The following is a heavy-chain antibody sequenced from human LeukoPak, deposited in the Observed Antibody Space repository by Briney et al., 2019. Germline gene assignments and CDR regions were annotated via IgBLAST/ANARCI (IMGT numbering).Heavy chain of an antibody. CDR3: ARQPHYYDSSGLIDY. Sequence: SETLSLTCTVSGGSIRSSSFYWGWIRQPPGKGLEWIGSVYYSGTTYYNPSLKSRVTISVDTSKNQFSLELSSVTAADTAVYYCARQPHYYDSSGLIDYWGQGTLVTVSS. D-gene: IGHD3-22*01. J-gene: IGHJ4*02. CDR1: GGSIRSSSFY. CDR2: VYYSGTT. V-gene: IGHV4-39*01.